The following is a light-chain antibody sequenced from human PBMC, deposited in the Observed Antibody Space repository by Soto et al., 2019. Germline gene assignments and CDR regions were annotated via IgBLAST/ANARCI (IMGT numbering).Light chain of an antibody. CDR1: SSDVGGYNY. CDR2: EVS. V-gene: IGLV2-14*01. Sequence: QSVLTQPASVSGSPGQSITISCTGTSSDVGGYNYVSWYQQHPGKATKLMIYEVSNRPSGVSNRFAGSKSGHTACLTISGLQAEDEADYYCSSYTSSSTLVFGTGTKLSVL. CDR3: SSYTSSSTLV. J-gene: IGLJ1*01.